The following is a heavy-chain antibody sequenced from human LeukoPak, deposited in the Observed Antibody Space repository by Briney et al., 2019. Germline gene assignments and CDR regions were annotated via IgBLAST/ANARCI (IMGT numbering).Heavy chain of an antibody. CDR3: ARGVGYCSSTSCAPGYYFDY. D-gene: IGHD2-2*01. Sequence: GGSLRLSCSASEFTFSNFWMSWVRQAPGKGPEWVANIKQDGSEKYYVDSVKGRFTISRGNAETSLHLQMNSLRAEDTAVYYCARGVGYCSSTSCAPGYYFDYWGQGTLVTVSS. CDR1: EFTFSNFW. CDR2: IKQDGSEK. J-gene: IGHJ4*02. V-gene: IGHV3-7*03.